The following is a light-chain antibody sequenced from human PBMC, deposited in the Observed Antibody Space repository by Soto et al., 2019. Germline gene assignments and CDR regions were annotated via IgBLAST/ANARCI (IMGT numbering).Light chain of an antibody. Sequence: QSALTQPPSVSGAPGQRVTISCTGSSSNIGAGFDVHWYHQIAGTAPKLLIYGNSNRPSGVPDRFSGSKSGTSAFLAITGLQADDEADYYCQSYDSSLSGHVVFGGGTKLTVL. V-gene: IGLV1-40*01. CDR1: SSNIGAGFD. CDR2: GNS. J-gene: IGLJ2*01. CDR3: QSYDSSLSGHVV.